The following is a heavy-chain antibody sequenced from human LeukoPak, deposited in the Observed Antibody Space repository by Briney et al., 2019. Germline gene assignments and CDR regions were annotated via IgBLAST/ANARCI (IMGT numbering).Heavy chain of an antibody. CDR1: GFSFSSRG. V-gene: IGHV3-30*18. D-gene: IGHD3-9*01. Sequence: GGSLRLSCAASGFSFSSRGVHWVRQAPGKGLEWVAFISNDGTDKYYADSVKGRFTVSRDNSKSMLYLQIDSVSADDTAVYYRAKEADYDILTGYAPSYFHYWGQGTLVTVSS. J-gene: IGHJ4*02. CDR2: ISNDGTDK. CDR3: AKEADYDILTGYAPSYFHY.